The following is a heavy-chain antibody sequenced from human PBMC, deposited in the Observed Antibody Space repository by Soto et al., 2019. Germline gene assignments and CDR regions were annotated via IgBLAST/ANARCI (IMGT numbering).Heavy chain of an antibody. Sequence: WASVKVSCKASGYTFTSYGISWVRQAPGQGLEWMGWISAYNGNTNYAQKLQGRVTMTTDTSTSTAYMELRSLRSDDTAVYYCARDEAIAAAGLFDPWGQGTLVTVSS. J-gene: IGHJ5*02. D-gene: IGHD6-13*01. CDR2: ISAYNGNT. CDR1: GYTFTSYG. CDR3: ARDEAIAAAGLFDP. V-gene: IGHV1-18*01.